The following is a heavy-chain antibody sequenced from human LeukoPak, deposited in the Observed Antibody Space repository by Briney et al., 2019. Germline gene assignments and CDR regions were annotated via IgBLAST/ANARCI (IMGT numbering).Heavy chain of an antibody. CDR3: ARESAGGPDY. V-gene: IGHV3-7*05. CDR2: IKQDGSEQ. Sequence: PGGSLRLSCAASGFTLGSHWMSWVRQAPGKGLEWVANIKQDGSEQYYADSVRGRFTISRDNAKNSLYLQMNSLTAEDTAIYYCARESAGGPDYWGQGTLVTVSS. CDR1: GFTLGSHW. D-gene: IGHD6-19*01. J-gene: IGHJ4*02.